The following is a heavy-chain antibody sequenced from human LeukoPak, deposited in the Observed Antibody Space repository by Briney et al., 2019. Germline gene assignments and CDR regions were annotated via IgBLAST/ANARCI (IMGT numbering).Heavy chain of an antibody. CDR3: AKDKRAAFGAFDI. CDR1: GFTFDDYA. J-gene: IGHJ3*02. V-gene: IGHV3-9*01. D-gene: IGHD3-3*02. CDR2: ISRNSGSI. Sequence: GGSLRLSCAASGFTFDDYAMHWVRQAPGKGLEWVSGISRNSGSIGYADSVKGRFTISRDNAKNSLYLQMNSLRAEDTALYYCAKDKRAAFGAFDIWGQGTMVTVSS.